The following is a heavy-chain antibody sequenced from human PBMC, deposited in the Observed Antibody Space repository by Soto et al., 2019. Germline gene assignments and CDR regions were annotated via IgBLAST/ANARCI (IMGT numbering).Heavy chain of an antibody. V-gene: IGHV3-7*01. CDR3: ARGTPIAAAGPYNWFDP. J-gene: IGHJ5*02. D-gene: IGHD6-13*01. Sequence: EVQLVESGGGLVQPGGSLRLSCAASGFTFSSYWMSWVRQAPGKGLGGGANIKQDGSEKYYVDSVKGRFTISRDNAKNSLYLQMNSLRAEDTAVYYCARGTPIAAAGPYNWFDPWGQGTLVTVSS. CDR1: GFTFSSYW. CDR2: IKQDGSEK.